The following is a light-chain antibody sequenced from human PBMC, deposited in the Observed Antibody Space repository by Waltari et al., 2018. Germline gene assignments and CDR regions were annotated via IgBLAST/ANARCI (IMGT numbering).Light chain of an antibody. Sequence: SYELTQPPSVSVSPGQTASITCSGDKLGDKYVCWYQQKPGHSPEVVIYQDSLRPSGIAERFSGSNSGNTATLTISGTQPVDDADYYCQAWDSGVVFGGGTKLTVL. CDR2: QDS. V-gene: IGLV3-1*01. CDR1: KLGDKY. CDR3: QAWDSGVV. J-gene: IGLJ3*02.